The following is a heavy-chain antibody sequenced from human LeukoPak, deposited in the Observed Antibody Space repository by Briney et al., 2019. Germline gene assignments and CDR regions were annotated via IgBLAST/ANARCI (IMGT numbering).Heavy chain of an antibody. Sequence: PGGSLRLSCAASGFTVSSNYMSWVRQAPGTGLEWVSIIYDIGSTYYADSVKGRFTISRDNSQNTLYLQLNGLRAEDTAVYYCARTAVTPGSSDAFDIWGQGTMVTVS. J-gene: IGHJ3*02. D-gene: IGHD4-17*01. CDR2: IYDIGST. CDR1: GFTVSSNY. V-gene: IGHV3-53*01. CDR3: ARTAVTPGSSDAFDI.